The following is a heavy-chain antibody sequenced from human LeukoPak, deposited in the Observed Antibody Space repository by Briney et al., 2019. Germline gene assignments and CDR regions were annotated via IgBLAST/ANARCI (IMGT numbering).Heavy chain of an antibody. CDR2: IIPIFGTA. Sequence: ASVKVSCKASGGTFSSYAISWVRQAPGQGLEWMGGIIPIFGTANYAQKFQGRVTITAGESTSTAYMELSSLRSEDTAVYYCARDCSSTSCQMGDSGYDLYYYYGMDVWGKGTTVTVSS. V-gene: IGHV1-69*13. CDR3: ARDCSSTSCQMGDSGYDLYYYYGMDV. CDR1: GGTFSSYA. D-gene: IGHD2-2*01. J-gene: IGHJ6*04.